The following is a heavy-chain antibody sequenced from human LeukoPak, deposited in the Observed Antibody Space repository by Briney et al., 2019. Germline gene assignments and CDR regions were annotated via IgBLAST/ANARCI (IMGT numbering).Heavy chain of an antibody. CDR2: ISAYNGNT. CDR1: GYTFTSYG. Sequence: ASVKVSCKASGYTFTSYGISWVRQAPGQGLEWMGWISAYNGNTNYAQKLQGRVTMTTDTSTSTAYMELRSLRSDDTAVYYCARGRPHCSSTSCFVDIWGQGTMVTVSS. D-gene: IGHD2-2*01. J-gene: IGHJ3*02. CDR3: ARGRPHCSSTSCFVDI. V-gene: IGHV1-18*01.